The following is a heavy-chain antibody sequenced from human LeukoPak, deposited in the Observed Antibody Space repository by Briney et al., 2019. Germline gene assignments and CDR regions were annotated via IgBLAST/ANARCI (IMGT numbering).Heavy chain of an antibody. V-gene: IGHV4-39*01. CDR1: GGSISSSSYY. J-gene: IGHJ4*02. CDR3: ARITYGSGSYAPSWFDY. CDR2: IYYSGST. D-gene: IGHD3-10*01. Sequence: SETLSLTCTVSGGSISSSSYYWGWIRQPPGKGLEWIGNIYYSGSTYYNPSLESRVTISVDTSKNQFSLKLSSVTAADTAVYYCARITYGSGSYAPSWFDYWGQGTLVTVSS.